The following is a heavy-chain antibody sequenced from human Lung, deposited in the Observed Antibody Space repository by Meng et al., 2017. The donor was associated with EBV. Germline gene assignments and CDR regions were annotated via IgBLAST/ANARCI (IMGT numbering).Heavy chain of an antibody. CDR1: GGSMSSGNYY. Sequence: VQLTQAGPVLVYPSHTLSLTFILSGGSMSSGNYYWSWIRQPPGKGLEWIGYIHHSGSAYYNPSLKSRVTISVDTSKNQFSLKLSSVTAADTAVYYCARGAMTTVTRWFDPWGQGTLVTVSS. V-gene: IGHV4-30-4*01. CDR2: IHHSGSA. J-gene: IGHJ5*02. CDR3: ARGAMTTVTRWFDP. D-gene: IGHD4-17*01.